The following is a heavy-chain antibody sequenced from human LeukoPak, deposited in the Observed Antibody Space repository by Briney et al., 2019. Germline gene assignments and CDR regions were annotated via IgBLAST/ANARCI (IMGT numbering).Heavy chain of an antibody. CDR1: GGSISSYY. Sequence: SSETLSLTCTVSGGSISSYYWSWIRQPPGKGLEWIGYIYYSGSTNYNPSLKSRVTIPVDTSKNQFSLKLSSVTAADTAVYYCAKTSVDYYYYYGMDVWGQGTTVTVSS. V-gene: IGHV4-59*08. D-gene: IGHD6-6*01. CDR2: IYYSGST. J-gene: IGHJ6*02. CDR3: AKTSVDYYYYYGMDV.